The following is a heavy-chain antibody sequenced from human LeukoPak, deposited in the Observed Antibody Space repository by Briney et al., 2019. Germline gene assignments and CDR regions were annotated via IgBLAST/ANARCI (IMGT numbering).Heavy chain of an antibody. CDR3: ASFIVGATTGLDY. V-gene: IGHV1-2*02. CDR1: GYTFTGYY. D-gene: IGHD1-26*01. Sequence: ASVKVSCKASGYTFTGYYMHWVRQAPGQGLEWMGWINPNSGGTNYAQKLQGRVTMTTDTSTSTAYMELRSLRSDDTAVYYCASFIVGATTGLDYWGQGTLVTVSS. CDR2: INPNSGGT. J-gene: IGHJ4*02.